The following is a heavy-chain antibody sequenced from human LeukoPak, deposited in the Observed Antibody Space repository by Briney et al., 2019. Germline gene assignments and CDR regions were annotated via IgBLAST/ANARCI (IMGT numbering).Heavy chain of an antibody. J-gene: IGHJ4*02. CDR1: GFTFSSYS. V-gene: IGHV3-48*01. D-gene: IGHD3-22*01. Sequence: GGSLRLSCAASGFTFSSYSMNWVRQAPGKGLEWVSYISSSSSTIYYADSVKGRFTISRDNAKNSLYLQMNSLRAEDTALYYCARPDYDSSGYYYNYYFDYWGQGTLVTVSS. CDR2: ISSSSSTI. CDR3: ARPDYDSSGYYYNYYFDY.